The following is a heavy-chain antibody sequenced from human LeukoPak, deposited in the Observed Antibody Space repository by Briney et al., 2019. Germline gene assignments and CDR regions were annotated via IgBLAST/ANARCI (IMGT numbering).Heavy chain of an antibody. CDR3: ARLSTGVPGNDY. D-gene: IGHD6-19*01. Sequence: GGSLRLSCAASGFTFSSYWMSWVRQAPGKGLEWVANIKQDGSEKYYVDAVKGRLTISRDNAKNSLFLQMNSLTAEDTAVYYCARLSTGVPGNDYWGQGTLVTVSS. J-gene: IGHJ4*02. CDR2: IKQDGSEK. CDR1: GFTFSSYW. V-gene: IGHV3-7*01.